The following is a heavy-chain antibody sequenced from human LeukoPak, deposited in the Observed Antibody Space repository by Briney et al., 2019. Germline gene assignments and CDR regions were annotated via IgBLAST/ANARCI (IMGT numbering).Heavy chain of an antibody. D-gene: IGHD6-6*01. Sequence: PSETLSLTCTVSGASITSYHWSWIRQPAGKGLEWIGSIYYSGSTYYNPSLKSRVTISVDTSKNQFSLKLSSVTAADTAVYYCARHGSEYSSSSADAFDIWGQGTMVTVSS. CDR2: IYYSGST. CDR3: ARHGSEYSSSSADAFDI. V-gene: IGHV4-59*05. CDR1: GASITSYH. J-gene: IGHJ3*02.